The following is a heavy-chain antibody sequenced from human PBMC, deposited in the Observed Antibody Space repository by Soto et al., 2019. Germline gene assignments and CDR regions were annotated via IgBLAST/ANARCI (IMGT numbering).Heavy chain of an antibody. CDR3: TRGPENSGSRGYYYYTMDV. CDR2: IKQDGSEK. J-gene: IGHJ6*02. Sequence: EVQLVESGGGLVQPGGSLRLSCAASGFAFRNYWMSWVRQAPGKGLEWVANIKQDGSEKYYVDSVKGLFTISKDNAKNALFLQMNSLRGEDTAVYYCTRGPENSGSRGYYYYTMDVWGQGTTVTVSS. D-gene: IGHD3-22*01. CDR1: GFAFRNYW. V-gene: IGHV3-7*05.